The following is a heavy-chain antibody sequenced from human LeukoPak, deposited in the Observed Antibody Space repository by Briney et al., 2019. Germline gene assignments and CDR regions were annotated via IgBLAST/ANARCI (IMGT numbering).Heavy chain of an antibody. D-gene: IGHD2-15*01. CDR1: GFTFSTYA. CDR3: AKRGLAVVGAIGYFDY. Sequence: GSLRLSCAASGFTFSTYAMTLVRQAPGKGLEWVSIISGSGDGTSYADSVKGRFTISRDNSKNTLYLQMSSLRAEDTAVYYCAKRGLAVVGAIGYFDYWGQGTLVTVSS. CDR2: ISGSGDGT. J-gene: IGHJ4*02. V-gene: IGHV3-23*01.